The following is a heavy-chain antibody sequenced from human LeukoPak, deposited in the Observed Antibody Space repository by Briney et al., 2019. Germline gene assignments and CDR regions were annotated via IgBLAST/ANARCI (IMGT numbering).Heavy chain of an antibody. CDR2: IDDSGNT. D-gene: IGHD3-10*01. Sequence: SGTLSLTCIVSGGSISRYYSSWIRRPPGKGREWIGYIDDSGNTNYNPSLKSQVTISVDKTKTQLSLKLSFVAAADTAMYYCARSDYHNSGSHTVFDAFDIWGQGTRVTVSS. J-gene: IGHJ3*02. V-gene: IGHV4-59*01. CDR3: ARSDYHNSGSHTVFDAFDI. CDR1: GGSISRYY.